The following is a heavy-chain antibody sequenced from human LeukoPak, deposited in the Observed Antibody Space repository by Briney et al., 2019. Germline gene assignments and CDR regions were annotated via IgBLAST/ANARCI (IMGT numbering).Heavy chain of an antibody. D-gene: IGHD6-13*01. J-gene: IGHJ4*02. CDR3: ARVGSWFDY. CDR2: IKQDGSEK. Sequence: GGSLRLSCAASGSTFSSYWMSWVRQAPGKGLEWVANIKQDGSEKYYVDSVKGRFTISRDNAKNSLYLQMNSLRAEDTAVYYCARVGSWFDYWGQGTLVTVSS. CDR1: GSTFSSYW. V-gene: IGHV3-7*01.